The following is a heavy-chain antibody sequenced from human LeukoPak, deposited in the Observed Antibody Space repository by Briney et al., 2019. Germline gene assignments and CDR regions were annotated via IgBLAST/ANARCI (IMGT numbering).Heavy chain of an antibody. D-gene: IGHD1-26*01. CDR1: GYTFTSYD. CDR3: ARSSVGARRRIDY. J-gene: IGHJ4*02. V-gene: IGHV1-8*01. CDR2: MNPNSGNT. Sequence: ASVKVSCKASGYTFTSYDINWVQQATGQGLEWMGWMNPNSGNTGYAQNFQGRVTMTRIASINTAYMELSSLTSDDTAVYYCARSSVGARRRIDYWGQGTLVTVSS.